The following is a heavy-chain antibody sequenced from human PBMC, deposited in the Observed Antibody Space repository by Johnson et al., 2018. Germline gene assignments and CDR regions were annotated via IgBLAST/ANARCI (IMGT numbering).Heavy chain of an antibody. D-gene: IGHD1-26*01. CDR2: IRRKANGDAT. CDR3: TRRDLVGEYPDAFDI. CDR1: GFTFSGSA. J-gene: IGHJ3*02. V-gene: IGHV3-73*01. Sequence: EVQLVESGGGLVQPGGSLELSCAASGFTFSGSAMHWVRQASGKGLEWVGRIRRKANGDATAYAASVKGRFTIARDASKNTAYLQMNRLKTEDTAVYYCTRRDLVGEYPDAFDIWGEGTMVTVSS.